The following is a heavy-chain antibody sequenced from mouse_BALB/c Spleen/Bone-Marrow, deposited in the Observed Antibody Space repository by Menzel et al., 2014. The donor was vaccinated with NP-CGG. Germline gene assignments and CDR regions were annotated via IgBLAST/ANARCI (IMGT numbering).Heavy chain of an antibody. Sequence: EVKLVESGGGLVQPGGSLKLSCAASGFDFSGFWMGWVRQAPGKGLEWIGEINPDSYTINYTPSLKDRFIISSDNAKNTLYLQMNEVRSEDTALYYCARLGYYGGFAYWGQGTLVTVSA. CDR3: ARLGYYGGFAY. J-gene: IGHJ3*01. V-gene: IGHV4-1*02. CDR1: GFDFSGFW. D-gene: IGHD2-3*01. CDR2: INPDSYTI.